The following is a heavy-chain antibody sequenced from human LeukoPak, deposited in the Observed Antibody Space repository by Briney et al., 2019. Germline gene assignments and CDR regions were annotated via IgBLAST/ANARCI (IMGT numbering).Heavy chain of an antibody. CDR3: AKDRTVGASYWYFDL. CDR2: IWYDGSNK. Sequence: GGSLRLSCAASGFTFSSYGMHWVRQAPGKGLEWVAVIWYDGSNKYYADSVKGRFTISRDNSKNTLYLHMNTLRAEDTAIYYCAKDRTVGASYWYFDLWGRGTLVTVSS. J-gene: IGHJ2*01. D-gene: IGHD1-26*01. V-gene: IGHV3-33*06. CDR1: GFTFSSYG.